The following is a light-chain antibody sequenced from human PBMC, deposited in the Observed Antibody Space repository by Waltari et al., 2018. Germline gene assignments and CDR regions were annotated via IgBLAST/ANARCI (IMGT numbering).Light chain of an antibody. J-gene: IGLJ1*01. V-gene: IGLV1-40*01. Sequence: QSVLTQPPSVSGAPGQRVTISCTGSSSNIGAGYDVHWYQQLPGTAPKLLIYGNSKRPPGVPDRFSGSKSGTSASLAITGLTAEDEADYYCQSYDSSLSGYNYVFGTGTKVTVL. CDR3: QSYDSSLSGYNYV. CDR2: GNS. CDR1: SSNIGAGYD.